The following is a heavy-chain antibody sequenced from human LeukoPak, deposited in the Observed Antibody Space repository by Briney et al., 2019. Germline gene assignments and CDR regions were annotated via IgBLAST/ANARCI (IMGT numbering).Heavy chain of an antibody. V-gene: IGHV3-53*01. D-gene: IGHD6-19*01. Sequence: GGSLRLSCAASGFTFSNNAMSWVRQAPGKGLEWVSVIYSGGSTYYADSVKGRFTISRDNSKNTLYLQMNSLRAEDTAVYYCARSPYSSGWYPFDPWGQGTLVTVSS. J-gene: IGHJ5*02. CDR2: IYSGGST. CDR1: GFTFSNNA. CDR3: ARSPYSSGWYPFDP.